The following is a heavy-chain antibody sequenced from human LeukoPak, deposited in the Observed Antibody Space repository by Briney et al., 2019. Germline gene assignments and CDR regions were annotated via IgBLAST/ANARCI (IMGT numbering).Heavy chain of an antibody. CDR3: AKYYYDSSGYYYPFDY. V-gene: IGHV5-51*01. CDR1: GYSFTSYW. D-gene: IGHD3-22*01. J-gene: IGHJ4*02. CDR2: IYPGDSDT. Sequence: GESLKISCKGSGYSFTSYWIGWVRQMPGKGLEWMGIIYPGDSDTRYSPSFQGQITISADKSISTAYLQWSSLKASDTAMYYCAKYYYDSSGYYYPFDYWGQGTLVTVSS.